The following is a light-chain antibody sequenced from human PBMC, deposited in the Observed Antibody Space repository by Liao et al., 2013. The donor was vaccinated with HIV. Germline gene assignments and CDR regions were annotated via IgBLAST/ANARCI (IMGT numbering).Light chain of an antibody. Sequence: SYDLTQPPSVSVSPGQTARISCSGDRLGDEYASWYQQKPGQSPVLVIYEDAKRPSGIPERFSGSNSGNTATLTISGTQPLDEADYYCQAWDGSSYVFGTGTKVTVL. CDR2: EDA. J-gene: IGLJ1*01. CDR1: RLGDEY. CDR3: QAWDGSSYV. V-gene: IGLV3-1*01.